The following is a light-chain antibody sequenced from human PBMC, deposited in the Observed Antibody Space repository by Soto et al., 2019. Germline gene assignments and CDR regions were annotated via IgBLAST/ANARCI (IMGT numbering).Light chain of an antibody. Sequence: DMVMTQSPSTLSVSPGERATLSWGGSESVGSNLAWYQQKPGQAPRLLIHGASKRATGIPARFSGSGSGTEFTLTISSLQSEDFAVYYCQQYYKWPPETFGQGTKVDI. V-gene: IGKV3-15*01. CDR1: ESVGSN. J-gene: IGKJ2*01. CDR2: GAS. CDR3: QQYYKWPPET.